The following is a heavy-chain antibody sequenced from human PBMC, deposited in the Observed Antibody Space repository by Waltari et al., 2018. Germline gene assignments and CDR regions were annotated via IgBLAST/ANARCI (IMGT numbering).Heavy chain of an antibody. CDR1: GGSISSGSYY. CDR3: AREHPMVRGVITDAFDI. Sequence: QVQLQESGPGLVKPSQTLSLTCTVSGGSISSGSYYWSWIRQPAGKGLEWIGRIYTSGSTNYNPSLKSRVTISVDTSKNQFSLKLSSVTAADTAVYYCAREHPMVRGVITDAFDIWGQGTMVTVSS. D-gene: IGHD3-10*01. V-gene: IGHV4-61*02. J-gene: IGHJ3*02. CDR2: IYTSGST.